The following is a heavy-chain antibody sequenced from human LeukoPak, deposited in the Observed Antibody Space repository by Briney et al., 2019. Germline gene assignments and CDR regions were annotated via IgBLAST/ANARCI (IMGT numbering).Heavy chain of an antibody. J-gene: IGHJ4*02. Sequence: PGGSLRLSCAASGFPFSTYDMMWVRQTPDSGLEWVSIISGSGGTTYYADSVKGRFTISRDNSKNTLYLEMNSLRADDTAVYYCVKRRETVRGAFDYWGQGTLVTVSS. D-gene: IGHD3-10*02. CDR1: GFPFSTYD. CDR2: ISGSGGTT. CDR3: VKRRETVRGAFDY. V-gene: IGHV3-23*01.